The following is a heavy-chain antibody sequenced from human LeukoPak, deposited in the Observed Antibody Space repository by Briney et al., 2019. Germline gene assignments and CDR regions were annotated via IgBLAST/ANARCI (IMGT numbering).Heavy chain of an antibody. V-gene: IGHV3-72*01. J-gene: IGHJ3*02. CDR2: SRDKANSYTT. CDR3: VRTQSNGLHVFGT. CDR1: GFTFSDHY. D-gene: IGHD2-8*01. Sequence: GGSLRLSCTVSGFTFSDHYMEWVRQAPGKGLEWVGRSRDKANSYTTEFAASVKGRFTLSRDDSKNSLYLQMNSLKTEDTAIYYCVRTQSNGLHVFGTWGQGTKVTVSS.